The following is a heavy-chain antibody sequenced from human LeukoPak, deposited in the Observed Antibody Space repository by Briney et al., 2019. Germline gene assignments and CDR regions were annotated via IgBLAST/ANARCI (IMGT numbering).Heavy chain of an antibody. D-gene: IGHD5-12*01. CDR1: GFTFSSYA. CDR2: ISGGGGST. Sequence: GGSLRLSCAASGFTFSSYAMSWVRQAPGKGLEWVSAISGGGGSTYYADPVKGRFTISRDNSKNTLYLQMNSLRAEDTAVYYCAKDGSSLGFDPWGQGTLVTVSS. V-gene: IGHV3-23*01. CDR3: AKDGSSLGFDP. J-gene: IGHJ5*02.